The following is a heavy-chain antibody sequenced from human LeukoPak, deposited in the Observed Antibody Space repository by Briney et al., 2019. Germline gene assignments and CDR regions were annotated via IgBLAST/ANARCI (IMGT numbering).Heavy chain of an antibody. Sequence: PGGSLRLSCAASGFTFSSYWMSWVRQAPGKGLEWVANIKQDGSEKYYVDSVKGRFTIYGDNAKNSLYLQMNSLRAEDTAVYYCARALSERQQLVSGSYYYYMDVWGKGTTVTVSS. D-gene: IGHD6-13*01. CDR2: IKQDGSEK. CDR1: GFTFSSYW. J-gene: IGHJ6*03. V-gene: IGHV3-7*01. CDR3: ARALSERQQLVSGSYYYYMDV.